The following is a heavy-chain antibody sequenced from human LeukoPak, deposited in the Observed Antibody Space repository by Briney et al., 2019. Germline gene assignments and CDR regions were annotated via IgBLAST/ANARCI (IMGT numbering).Heavy chain of an antibody. Sequence: PGGSLRLSCTDSGFRLSDDAMNWVRQAPGKGLEWVSSVSVSSRTGYRDYADSVKCRFTISRDNSENILYLQMNSLRVEDPATYHCARGGSQTVQGLYNWFAVWGQATLVTVSS. D-gene: IGHD1-1*01. J-gene: IGHJ5*02. CDR3: ARGGSQTVQGLYNWFAV. CDR2: VSVSSRTGYR. CDR1: GFRLSDDA. V-gene: IGHV3-23*01.